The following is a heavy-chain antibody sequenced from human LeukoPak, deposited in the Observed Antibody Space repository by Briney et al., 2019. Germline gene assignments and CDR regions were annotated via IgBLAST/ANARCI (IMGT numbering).Heavy chain of an antibody. D-gene: IGHD2-15*01. CDR3: APSVRSGGSYYFDY. V-gene: IGHV1-46*01. CDR2: INPSDGST. CDR1: GDSLTKYY. J-gene: IGHJ4*02. Sequence: RGASVKVSCKASGDSLTKYYIHWVRQAPGQGLEWMGIINPSDGSTTYTQKFQGRVTMTTDTSTSTVNMELSSLRSEDTAVYYCAPSVRSGGSYYFDYWGQGTLVTVSS.